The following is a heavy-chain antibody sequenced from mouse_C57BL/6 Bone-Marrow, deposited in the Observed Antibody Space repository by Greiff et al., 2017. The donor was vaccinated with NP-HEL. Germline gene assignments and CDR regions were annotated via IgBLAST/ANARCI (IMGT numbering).Heavy chain of an antibody. V-gene: IGHV1-72*01. CDR1: GYTFTNYW. Sequence: VQLQQPGAELVKPGASVKLSCKASGYTFTNYWMHWVKQRPGRGLEWIGRIDPNSGGTKYNEKFKSKATLTVDKPSSTAYMQLSRLTSEDSAVYYCARYYSGSGYFDYWGQGTTLTVSS. D-gene: IGHD1-1*01. CDR2: IDPNSGGT. CDR3: ARYYSGSGYFDY. J-gene: IGHJ2*01.